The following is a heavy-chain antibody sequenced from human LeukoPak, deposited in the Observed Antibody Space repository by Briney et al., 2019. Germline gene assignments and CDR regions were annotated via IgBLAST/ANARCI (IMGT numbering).Heavy chain of an antibody. V-gene: IGHV1-69*13. D-gene: IGHD2-15*01. Sequence: SVKVSCKASGGSLSTYAINWVRQVPGRGLEWMGGIIPFYSATDYAQKLQGRVTITADESTNTAYMELNSLTSKDTAVYYCARMVGYAYSDYWGQGTLATVSS. J-gene: IGHJ4*02. CDR3: ARMVGYAYSDY. CDR1: GGSLSTYA. CDR2: IIPFYSAT.